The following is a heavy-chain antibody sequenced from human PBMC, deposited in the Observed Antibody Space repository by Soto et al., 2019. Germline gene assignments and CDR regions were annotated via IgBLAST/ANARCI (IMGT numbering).Heavy chain of an antibody. D-gene: IGHD3-22*01. Sequence: GASVKVSCKASGYTFTSYHMHWVRQAPGQGLEWMGIINPSGGSTSYAQKFQGRVTMTRDTSTSTVYMELSSLRSEDTAVYYCARDLATYYYDSSGYYSLWGQGTLVTVSS. CDR3: ARDLATYYYDSSGYYSL. J-gene: IGHJ4*02. CDR2: INPSGGST. CDR1: GYTFTSYH. V-gene: IGHV1-46*01.